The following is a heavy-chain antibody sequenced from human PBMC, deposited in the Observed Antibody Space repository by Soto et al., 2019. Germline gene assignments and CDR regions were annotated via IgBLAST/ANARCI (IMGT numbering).Heavy chain of an antibody. CDR1: GGPISSGGYY. CDR3: AREERGYSYGNDY. Sequence: SETLSLTCTVSGGPISSGGYYWSWIRQHPGKGLEWIGYIYYSGSTYYNPSLKSRVTISVDTSKNQFSLKLSSVTAADTAVYYCAREERGYSYGNDYWGQGTLVTVSS. CDR2: IYYSGST. D-gene: IGHD5-18*01. J-gene: IGHJ4*02. V-gene: IGHV4-31*03.